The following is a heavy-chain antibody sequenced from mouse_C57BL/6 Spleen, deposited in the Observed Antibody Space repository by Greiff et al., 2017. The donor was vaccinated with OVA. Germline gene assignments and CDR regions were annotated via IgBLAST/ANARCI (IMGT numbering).Heavy chain of an antibody. CDR1: GFTFSSYA. J-gene: IGHJ3*01. CDR2: ISDGGSYT. D-gene: IGHD1-1*01. CDR3: ARKLYYGSSYGFAY. V-gene: IGHV5-4*03. Sequence: EVKLMESGGGLVKPGGSLKLSCAASGFTFSSYAMSWVRQTPEKRLEWVATISDGGSYTYYPDNVKGRFTISRDNAKNNLYLQMSHLKSEDTAMYYCARKLYYGSSYGFAYWGQGTLVTVSA.